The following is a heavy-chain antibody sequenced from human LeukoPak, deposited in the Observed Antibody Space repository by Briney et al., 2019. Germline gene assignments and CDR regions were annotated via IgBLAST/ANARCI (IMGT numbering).Heavy chain of an antibody. D-gene: IGHD6-6*01. V-gene: IGHV4-34*01. CDR1: GGSFSGYY. J-gene: IGHJ6*02. CDR3: AKTKLRIAACPGGSYYYYYGMDV. CDR2: INHSGST. Sequence: SETLSLTCAVYGGSFSGYYWSWIRQPPGKGLEWIGEINHSGSTNYNPSLKSRVTISVDTSKNQFSLKLSSVTAADTAVYYCAKTKLRIAACPGGSYYYYYGMDVWGQGTTVTVSS.